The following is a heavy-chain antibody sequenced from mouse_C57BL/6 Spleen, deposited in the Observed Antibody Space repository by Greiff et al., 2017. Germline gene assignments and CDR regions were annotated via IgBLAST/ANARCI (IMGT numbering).Heavy chain of an antibody. CDR2: INPNNGGT. J-gene: IGHJ1*03. Sequence: EVQLQQSGPELVKPGASVKISCKASGYTFTDYYMNWVKQSHGKSLEWIGDINPNNGGTSYNQKFKGKATLTVDKSSSTAYMELRSLTSEDSAVYYCASGGPLYYDYDDGDWYFDVWGTGTTVTVSS. CDR1: GYTFTDYY. D-gene: IGHD2-4*01. V-gene: IGHV1-26*01. CDR3: ASGGPLYYDYDDGDWYFDV.